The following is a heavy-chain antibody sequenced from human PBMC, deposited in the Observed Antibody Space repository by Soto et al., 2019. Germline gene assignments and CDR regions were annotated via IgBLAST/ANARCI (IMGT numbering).Heavy chain of an antibody. V-gene: IGHV5-51*01. Sequence: GSSLKISCKGSGYTFTNYWIGWVRQMPGKGLEWMGIIYPGDSDTKYNPSFQGQVTISADKSITTTYLRWTSLKASDTAIYYCAASIFYYGMDVWGQGTTVTV. CDR3: AASIFYYGMDV. CDR2: IYPGDSDT. CDR1: GYTFTNYW. J-gene: IGHJ6*02.